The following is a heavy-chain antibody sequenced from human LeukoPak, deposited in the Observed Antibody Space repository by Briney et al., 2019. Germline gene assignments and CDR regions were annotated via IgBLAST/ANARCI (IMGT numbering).Heavy chain of an antibody. CDR3: AKGRGQSYPHYYFDS. CDR2: VRYDGSNK. CDR1: GFTFSNYA. V-gene: IGHV3-30*02. J-gene: IGHJ4*02. D-gene: IGHD5-18*01. Sequence: PGGSLRLSCAASGFTFSNYAMSWVRQAPGQGLEWVAFVRYDGSNKNYADSVKGRFTISRDSSKNTLYLQMNSLRPEDTAVYYCAKGRGQSYPHYYFDSWGQGTLVTVSS.